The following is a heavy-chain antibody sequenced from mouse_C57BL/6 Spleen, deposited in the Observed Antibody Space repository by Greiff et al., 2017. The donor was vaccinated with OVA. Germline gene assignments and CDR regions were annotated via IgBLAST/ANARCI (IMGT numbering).Heavy chain of an antibody. D-gene: IGHD4-1*01. Sequence: QVQLKQPGAELVMPGASVKLSCKASGYTFTSYWMHWVKQRPGQGLEWIGEIDPSDSYTNYNQKFKGKSTLTVDKSSSTAYMQLSSLTSEDAAVYYCAAGMSRAYWGQGTSVTVSS. CDR1: GYTFTSYW. J-gene: IGHJ4*01. CDR2: IDPSDSYT. V-gene: IGHV1-69*01. CDR3: AAGMSRAY.